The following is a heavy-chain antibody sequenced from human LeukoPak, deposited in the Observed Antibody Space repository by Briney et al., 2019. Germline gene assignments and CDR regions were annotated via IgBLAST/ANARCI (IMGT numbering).Heavy chain of an antibody. D-gene: IGHD6-13*01. Sequence: PSETLSLTCTVSGGSISSYHWSWIRQPPGKGLEWIGYIYYSGSTNYNPSLKSRVTISVDTSKNQFSLKLSSVTAADTAVYYCARRSAAAGTFWFDPWGQGTLVTVSS. V-gene: IGHV4-59*01. CDR1: GGSISSYH. CDR2: IYYSGST. CDR3: ARRSAAAGTFWFDP. J-gene: IGHJ5*02.